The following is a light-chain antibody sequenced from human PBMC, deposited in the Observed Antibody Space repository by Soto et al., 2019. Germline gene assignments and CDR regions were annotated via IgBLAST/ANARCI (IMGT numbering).Light chain of an antibody. CDR1: SSDVGGYNY. Sequence: SALTQPRSVSGSPGQSVTISCTGTSSDVGGYNYVSWYQQHPGKAPKLMIYDVSKRPSGVPDRFSGSKSGNTASLTISGLQAEDEADYYCCSYAGSYMGVFGTGTKVTVL. V-gene: IGLV2-11*01. J-gene: IGLJ1*01. CDR2: DVS. CDR3: CSYAGSYMGV.